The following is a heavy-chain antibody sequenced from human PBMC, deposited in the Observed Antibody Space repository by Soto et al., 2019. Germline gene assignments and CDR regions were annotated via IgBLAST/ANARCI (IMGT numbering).Heavy chain of an antibody. D-gene: IGHD3-3*01. V-gene: IGHV4-34*01. J-gene: IGHJ1*01. CDR3: ARDEQPFLWRYFQH. CDR2: INHSGST. CDR1: GGSFSGYY. Sequence: KPSETLSLTCAVYGGSFSGYYWSWIRQPPGKGLEWIGEINHSGSTNYNPSLKSRVTISVDTSKNQFSLKLSSVTAADTAVYYCARDEQPFLWRYFQHWGQGTLVTVSS.